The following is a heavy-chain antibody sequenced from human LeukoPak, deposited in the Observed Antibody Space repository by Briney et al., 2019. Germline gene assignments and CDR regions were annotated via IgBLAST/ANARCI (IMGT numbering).Heavy chain of an antibody. V-gene: IGHV1-69*05. D-gene: IGHD3-10*01. CDR2: IIPVFGTA. Sequence: ASVKVSCKASGGTFSSYAISWVRQAPGQGLEWMGGIIPVFGTASYAQKFQGRVTITTDESTSTAYMELSSLRSEDTAVYYCARRASGLWFGELEANWFDPWGQGALVTVSS. J-gene: IGHJ5*02. CDR1: GGTFSSYA. CDR3: ARRASGLWFGELEANWFDP.